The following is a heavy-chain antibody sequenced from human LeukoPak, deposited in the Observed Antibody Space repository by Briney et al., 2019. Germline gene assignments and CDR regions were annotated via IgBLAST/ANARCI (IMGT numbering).Heavy chain of an antibody. CDR3: ARTIHYYDSSGYSNYFDY. Sequence: SETLSLTCAVYGGSFSGYYWSWIRQPPGKGLEWIGYIYYSGSTNYNPSLKSRVTISVDTSKNQFSLKLSSVTAADTAVYYCARTIHYYDSSGYSNYFDYWGQGTLVTVSS. J-gene: IGHJ4*02. CDR2: IYYSGST. D-gene: IGHD3-22*01. CDR1: GGSFSGYY. V-gene: IGHV4-59*01.